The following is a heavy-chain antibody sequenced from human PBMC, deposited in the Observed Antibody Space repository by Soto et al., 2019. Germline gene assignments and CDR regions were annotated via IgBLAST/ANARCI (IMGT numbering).Heavy chain of an antibody. Sequence: QVQLVESGGGVVQPGRSLRLSCAASGFTFSSYGMHWVRQAPGKGLEWVAVISYDGSNKYYADSVKGRFTISRDNSKNTLYLQMNSLRAEDTAVYYCAKDRGGWSFDLWGRGTLVTVSS. V-gene: IGHV3-30*18. CDR3: AKDRGGWSFDL. D-gene: IGHD3-10*01. CDR1: GFTFSSYG. CDR2: ISYDGSNK. J-gene: IGHJ2*01.